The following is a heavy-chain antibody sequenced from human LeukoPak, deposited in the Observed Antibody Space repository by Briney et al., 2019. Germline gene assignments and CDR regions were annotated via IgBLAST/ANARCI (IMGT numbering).Heavy chain of an antibody. Sequence: KSSETLSLTCAVYGGSFSGYYWSWIRQPPGKGLEWIGEINHSGSTNYNPSLKSRVTISVDTSKNQFSLKLSSVTAADTAVYYCARGAEDYYDSSGYYPDAFDIWGQGTMVTVSS. CDR1: GGSFSGYY. CDR3: ARGAEDYYDSSGYYPDAFDI. J-gene: IGHJ3*02. V-gene: IGHV4-34*01. D-gene: IGHD3-22*01. CDR2: INHSGST.